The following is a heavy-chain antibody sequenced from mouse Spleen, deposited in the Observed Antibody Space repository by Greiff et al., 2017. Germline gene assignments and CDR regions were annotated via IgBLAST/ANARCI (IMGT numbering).Heavy chain of an antibody. V-gene: IGHV1-80*01. J-gene: IGHJ4*01. CDR3: ARGGGLRIAMDY. CDR1: GYAFSSYW. CDR2: IYPGDGDT. D-gene: IGHD2-4*01. Sequence: VQRVESGAELVRPGSSVKISCKASGYAFSSYWMNWVKQRPGQGLEWIGQIYPGDGDTNYNGKFKGKATLTADKSSSTAYMQLSSLTSEDSAVYFCARGGGLRIAMDYWGQGTSVTVSS.